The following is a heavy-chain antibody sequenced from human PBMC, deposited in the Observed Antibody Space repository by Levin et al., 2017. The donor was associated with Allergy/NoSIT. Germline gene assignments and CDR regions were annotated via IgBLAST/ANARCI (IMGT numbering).Heavy chain of an antibody. V-gene: IGHV3-7*01. CDR1: GFTFPSYW. CDR3: ARVSTHFDSNDGLQIGRFDL. Sequence: GGSLRLSCAASGFTFPSYWMTWVRQTPGKGLEWVANIKYDGRERYHVDSVRGRFTISRDNDQNSIYLQMNNLRADDTAVYYCARVSTHFDSNDGLQIGRFDLWGQGTLVTGSS. D-gene: IGHD3-22*01. CDR2: IKYDGRER. J-gene: IGHJ4*02.